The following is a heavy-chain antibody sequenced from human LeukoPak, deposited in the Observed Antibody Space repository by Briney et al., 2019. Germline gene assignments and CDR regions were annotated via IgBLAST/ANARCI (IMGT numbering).Heavy chain of an antibody. J-gene: IGHJ6*02. V-gene: IGHV4-4*02. D-gene: IGHD3-22*01. CDR3: ARGPYYYDSSGYYIPYYGMDV. Sequence: PGRSLRLSCAASGFSFTNYGMHWVRQPPGKGLEWIGEIYHSGSTNYNPSLKSRVTISVDKSKNQFSLKLSSVTAADTAVYYCARGPYYYDSSGYYIPYYGMDVWGQGTTVTVSS. CDR2: IYHSGST. CDR1: GFSFTNYG.